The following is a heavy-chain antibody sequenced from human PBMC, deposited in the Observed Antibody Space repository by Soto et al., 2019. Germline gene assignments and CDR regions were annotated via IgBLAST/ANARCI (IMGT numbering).Heavy chain of an antibody. V-gene: IGHV5-10-1*01. CDR2: IDPSDSYT. D-gene: IGHD2-21*01. Sequence: GEERKVRCHGSGYMLNHYWILWVRQLPGGGLEWMGRIDPSDSYTKYNPSFQGLVTISADKSTSTAFLQWSSLRASDTAVYYCASHNFFCGGRCPPSGTDVSGQGTT. CDR1: GYMLNHYW. CDR3: ASHNFFCGGRCPPSGTDV. J-gene: IGHJ6*02.